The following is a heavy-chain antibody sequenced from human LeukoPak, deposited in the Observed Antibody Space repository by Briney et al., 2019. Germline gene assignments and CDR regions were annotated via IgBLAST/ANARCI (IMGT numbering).Heavy chain of an antibody. CDR2: ITGSGGAT. CDR3: AKDRGRYYDSSGYYWGYYFDS. D-gene: IGHD3-22*01. J-gene: IGHJ4*02. Sequence: GGSLRLSCAASGFTFSTYAVNWVRQAPGKGLEWVSAITGSGGATYYADSVKGRFTISRDNSKNTLYLQMSSLRAEDTAVYYCAKDRGRYYDSSGYYWGYYFDSWGQGILVTVST. V-gene: IGHV3-23*01. CDR1: GFTFSTYA.